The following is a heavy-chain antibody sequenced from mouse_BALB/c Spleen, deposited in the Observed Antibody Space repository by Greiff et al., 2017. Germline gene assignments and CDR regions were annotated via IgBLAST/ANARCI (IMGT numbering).Heavy chain of an antibody. CDR2: ISSGGST. D-gene: IGHD1-2*01. CDR3: ARGGDYYGYDYAMDY. CDR1: GFTFSSYA. J-gene: IGHJ4*01. V-gene: IGHV5-6-5*01. Sequence: EVKLVESGGGLVKPGGSLKLSCAASGFTFSSYAMSWVRQTPEKRLEWVASISSGGSTYYPDSVKGRFTISRDNARNILYLQMSSLRSEDTAMYYCARGGDYYGYDYAMDYWGQGTSVTVSS.